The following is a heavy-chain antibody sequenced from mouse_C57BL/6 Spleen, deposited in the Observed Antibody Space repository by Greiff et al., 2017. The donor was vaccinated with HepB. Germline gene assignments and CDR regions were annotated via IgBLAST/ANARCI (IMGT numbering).Heavy chain of an antibody. CDR1: GFTFSDAW. Sequence: EVKLVESGGGLVQPGGSMKLSCAASGFTFSDAWMDWVRQSPEKGLEWVAEIRNKANNHATYYAESVKGRFTISRDDSKSSVYLQMNSLRAEDTGIYYCTRRRYYYGSTYFDYWGQGTTLTVSS. D-gene: IGHD1-1*01. CDR2: IRNKANNHAT. J-gene: IGHJ2*01. V-gene: IGHV6-6*01. CDR3: TRRRYYYGSTYFDY.